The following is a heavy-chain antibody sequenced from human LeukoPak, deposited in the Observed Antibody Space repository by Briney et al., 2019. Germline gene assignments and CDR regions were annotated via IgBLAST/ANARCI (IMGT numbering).Heavy chain of an antibody. D-gene: IGHD5/OR15-5a*01. J-gene: IGHJ5*02. V-gene: IGHV1-18*04. CDR1: GLRFTRHG. CDR2: ISNYIGVT. CDR3: ARDSVYRGIGKGFCL. Sequence: VSVKVASKLPGLRFTRHGLRWERDAPGEGLEWMGWISNYIGVTHYAEKFEDRVTMTIDTSTTTASMEFRTLRYDDTAVYYWARDSVYRGIGKGFCLWGQGT.